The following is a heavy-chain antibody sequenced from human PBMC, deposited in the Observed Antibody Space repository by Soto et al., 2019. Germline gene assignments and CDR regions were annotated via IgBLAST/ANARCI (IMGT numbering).Heavy chain of an antibody. CDR1: GFTFSGSA. CDR3: TIQQQLVPH. D-gene: IGHD6-13*01. Sequence: GGSLRLSCAASGFTFSGSAMHWVRQASGKGLEWVGRIRSKANSYATTYAASVKGRFTISRDDSKNTAYLQMNSLKTEDTAVYYCTIQQQLVPHWGQGTLVTVSS. CDR2: IRSKANSYAT. V-gene: IGHV3-73*01. J-gene: IGHJ4*02.